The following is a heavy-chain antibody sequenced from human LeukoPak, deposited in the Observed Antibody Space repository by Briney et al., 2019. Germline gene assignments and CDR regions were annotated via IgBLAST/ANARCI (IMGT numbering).Heavy chain of an antibody. CDR3: ARPSIAVAGRGAFDI. V-gene: IGHV4-39*01. D-gene: IGHD6-19*01. CDR2: IYYSGST. J-gene: IGHJ3*02. Sequence: PETLSLTCTVSGGSISSSSYYWGWIRQPPGKGLEWIGSIYYSGSTYYNPSLKSRVTISVDTSKNQFSLKLSSVTAADTAVYYCARPSIAVAGRGAFDIWGQGTMATVSS. CDR1: GGSISSSSYY.